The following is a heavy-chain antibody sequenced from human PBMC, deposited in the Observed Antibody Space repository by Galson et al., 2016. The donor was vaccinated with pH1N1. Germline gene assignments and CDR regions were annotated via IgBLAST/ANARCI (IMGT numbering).Heavy chain of an antibody. V-gene: IGHV2-70*20. Sequence: PALVKPTQTLTLTCTFSGFSLSTSGMSVTWVRQPPGKALEWLALIDWDANKYYSTSLKTRLTISKDTSRNQVVLIMPNMDPVDTATYYCARSLYGDYVGGMDVWGQGTTVTVSS. J-gene: IGHJ6*02. CDR1: GFSLSTSGMS. CDR3: ARSLYGDYVGGMDV. CDR2: IDWDANK. D-gene: IGHD4-17*01.